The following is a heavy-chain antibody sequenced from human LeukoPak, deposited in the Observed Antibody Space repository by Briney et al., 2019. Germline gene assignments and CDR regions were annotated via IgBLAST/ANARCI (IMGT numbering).Heavy chain of an antibody. Sequence: GGSLRLSCAASGFTFDDYGMSWVRRAPGKGLEWVSGINWNGGSTGYADSVKGRFTISRDNAKNSLYLQMNSLRAEDTALYYCARASYYYDSSGDYIFDYCGQGTLVTVSS. J-gene: IGHJ4*02. CDR3: ARASYYYDSSGDYIFDY. CDR1: GFTFDDYG. CDR2: INWNGGST. V-gene: IGHV3-20*04. D-gene: IGHD3-22*01.